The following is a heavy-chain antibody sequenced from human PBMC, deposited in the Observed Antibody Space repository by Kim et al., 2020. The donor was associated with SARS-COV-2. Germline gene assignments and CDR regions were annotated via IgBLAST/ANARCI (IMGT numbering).Heavy chain of an antibody. CDR2: IYYSGST. CDR1: GGSISSSSYY. J-gene: IGHJ3*02. CDR3: ARGSDCSGGSCYPGFYAFDI. Sequence: SETLSLTCTVSGGSISSSSYYWGWIRQPPGKGLEWIGSIYYSGSTYYNPSLKSRVTISVDTSKNQFSLKLSSVTAADTAVYYCARGSDCSGGSCYPGFYAFDIWGQGTMVTVSS. V-gene: IGHV4-39*01. D-gene: IGHD2-15*01.